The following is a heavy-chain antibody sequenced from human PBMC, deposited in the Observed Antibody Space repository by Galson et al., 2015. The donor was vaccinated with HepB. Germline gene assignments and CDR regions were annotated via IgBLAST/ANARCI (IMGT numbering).Heavy chain of an antibody. CDR3: ARGNDYGSGTFYKSYGIDV. D-gene: IGHD3-10*01. J-gene: IGHJ3*01. V-gene: IGHV4-34*01. CDR2: ISHRGST. CDR1: GGSFSGFY. Sequence: LSLTCAVYGGSFSGFYWSWIRQPPGKGLEWIGEISHRGSTNYSPSLKSRVTISVDTSKNQFSLKLRSLTAADTALYYCARGNDYGSGTFYKSYGIDVWGQGTMVIVSS.